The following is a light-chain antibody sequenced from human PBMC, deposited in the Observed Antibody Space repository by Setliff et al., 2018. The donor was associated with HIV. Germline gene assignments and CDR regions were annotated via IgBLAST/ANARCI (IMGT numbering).Light chain of an antibody. V-gene: IGLV2-14*03. CDR2: DVN. CDR3: SSFTSSTTYV. Sequence: QSVLAQPASVSGSPGQSIATSCTGTSSDVGGYNFVCWYQQHPGKAPKLMIYDVNARPSGVSNRFSGSKSGDTASLTISGLQAEDEADYYCSSFTSSTTYVFGTGTKVTVL. CDR1: SSDVGGYNF. J-gene: IGLJ1*01.